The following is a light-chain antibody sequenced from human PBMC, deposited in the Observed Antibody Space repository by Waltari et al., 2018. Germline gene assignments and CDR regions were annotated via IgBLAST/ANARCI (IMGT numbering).Light chain of an antibody. CDR1: QSVSSY. CDR3: QQRSNWPPRT. V-gene: IGKV3-11*01. CDR2: DAS. Sequence: EIVLTQSPATLSLSPGERATLSCRASQSVSSYLAWYQQKPGQAPRLLIYDASNRATGIPAMFSGSGSGTDFTLTISSLEPEDFAVYYCQQRSNWPPRTFGGGTKVEIK. J-gene: IGKJ4*01.